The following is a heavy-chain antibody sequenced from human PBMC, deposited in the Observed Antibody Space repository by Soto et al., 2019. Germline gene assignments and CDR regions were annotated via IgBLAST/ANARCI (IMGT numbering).Heavy chain of an antibody. CDR2: ISGSGGST. Sequence: EVQLLESGGGLVQPGGSLRLSCGASGFTFSSYAMGWVRQAPGKGLEWVSAISGSGGSTSYAESVKGRFTISRENSKNTLYLQMNSLRAEDTAVYFCAKDLVLYSSSSPHYFDYWGQGTLVTVSS. CDR1: GFTFSSYA. V-gene: IGHV3-23*01. CDR3: AKDLVLYSSSSPHYFDY. D-gene: IGHD6-6*01. J-gene: IGHJ4*02.